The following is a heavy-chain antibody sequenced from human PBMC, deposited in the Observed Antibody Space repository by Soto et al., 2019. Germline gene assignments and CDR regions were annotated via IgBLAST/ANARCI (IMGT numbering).Heavy chain of an antibody. CDR3: AKEAEWELLGYYFDY. D-gene: IGHD1-26*01. CDR1: GFTFSSYG. J-gene: IGHJ4*02. Sequence: GGSLRLSCAASGFTFSSYGMHWVRQAPGKGLEWVAAISYDGSNEYYADSVKGRFTISRDNSKNTLYLQVNSLRAEDTALYYCAKEAEWELLGYYFDYWGQGTLVTVSS. V-gene: IGHV3-30*18. CDR2: ISYDGSNE.